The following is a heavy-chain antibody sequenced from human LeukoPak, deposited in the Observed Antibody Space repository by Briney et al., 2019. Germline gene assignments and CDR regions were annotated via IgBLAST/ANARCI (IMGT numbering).Heavy chain of an antibody. V-gene: IGHV3-23*01. D-gene: IGHD6-13*01. CDR2: INDSGGTT. Sequence: TGGSLRLSCAASGFTFSSYAMSWVRQAPGKGLEWVSTINDSGGTTYYADSVKGRFTISRANSKNTLYMQMNSLRAEDTALYYCAKEMAAGGADAFDIWGQGTMVTVSS. CDR1: GFTFSSYA. J-gene: IGHJ3*02. CDR3: AKEMAAGGADAFDI.